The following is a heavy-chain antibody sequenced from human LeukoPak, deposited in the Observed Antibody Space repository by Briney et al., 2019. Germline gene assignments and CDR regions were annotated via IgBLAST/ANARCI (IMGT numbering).Heavy chain of an antibody. Sequence: SETLSLTCTFSGGSISSYYWSWIRQPPGKGLEWIGNIYNSGSTNYNPSLKSRVTISVDTSKNQFSLKLSSVTAADTAVYYCARSSHAGIFGVVMAYYYYGMDVWGQGTTVTVSS. V-gene: IGHV4-59*01. J-gene: IGHJ6*02. CDR2: IYNSGST. CDR1: GGSISSYY. D-gene: IGHD3-3*01. CDR3: ARSSHAGIFGVVMAYYYYGMDV.